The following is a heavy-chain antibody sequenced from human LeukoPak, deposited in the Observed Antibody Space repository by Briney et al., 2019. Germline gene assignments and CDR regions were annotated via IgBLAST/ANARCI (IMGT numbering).Heavy chain of an antibody. D-gene: IGHD6-19*01. CDR2: IYHSGST. CDR1: GGSISSSNW. V-gene: IGHV4-4*02. CDR3: ASSIAVAGTYYFDY. J-gene: IGHJ4*02. Sequence: SETLSLTCAVSGGSISSSNWWSWVCQPPGKGLEWIGEIYHSGSTNYNPSLKSRVTISVDKSKNQFSLKLSSVTAADTAVYYCASSIAVAGTYYFDYWGQGTLVTVSS.